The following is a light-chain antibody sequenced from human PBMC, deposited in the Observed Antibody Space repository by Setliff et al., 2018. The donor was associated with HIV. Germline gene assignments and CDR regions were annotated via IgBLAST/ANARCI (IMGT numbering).Light chain of an antibody. CDR1: SSDVGDYNY. CDR3: LSHTSRSTYV. J-gene: IGLJ1*01. CDR2: DVS. V-gene: IGLV2-14*01. Sequence: QSALTQPASVSGSPGQSITISCTGTSSDVGDYNYVSWSQQHPGKAPKLMIYDVSKRPSGVSNRFSGAKSGNTASLTISGLQAEDEANYYCLSHTSRSTYVFGTGTKVTVL.